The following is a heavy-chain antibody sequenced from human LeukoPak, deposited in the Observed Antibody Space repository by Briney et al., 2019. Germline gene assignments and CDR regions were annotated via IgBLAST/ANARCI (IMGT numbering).Heavy chain of an antibody. CDR1: GGSISSYY. CDR2: IYYSGST. V-gene: IGHV4-59*01. Sequence: SETLSLTCTVSGGSISSYYWTWIRQPPGKGLEWIGYIYYSGSTNYNPSLQSRVTISVDTSKNQFSLKLSSVTAADTAVYYCARVGYCSGGSCYFTWDYWGQGTLVTVSS. D-gene: IGHD2-15*01. CDR3: ARVGYCSGGSCYFTWDY. J-gene: IGHJ4*02.